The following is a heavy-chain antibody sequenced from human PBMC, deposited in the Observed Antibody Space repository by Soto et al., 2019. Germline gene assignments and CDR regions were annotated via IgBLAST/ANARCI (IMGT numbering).Heavy chain of an antibody. J-gene: IGHJ4*02. CDR2: VSYDGTKE. Sequence: QVQLVESGGGVVQPGRSLRLSCAASGFTFSSYAMHWVRQAPDKGLEWVAVVSYDGTKEYYADSVKGRFTISRDNSKNTLYLQMNSLRAEDTAVYYCASAYIMVVTATPDDWGQRTLVTVSS. CDR1: GFTFSSYA. V-gene: IGHV3-30-3*01. CDR3: ASAYIMVVTATPDD. D-gene: IGHD2-21*02.